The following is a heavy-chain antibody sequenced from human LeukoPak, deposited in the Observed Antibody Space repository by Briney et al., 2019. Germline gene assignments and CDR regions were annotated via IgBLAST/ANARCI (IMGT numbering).Heavy chain of an antibody. CDR2: IGAFNGNT. V-gene: IGHV1-18*01. D-gene: IGHD3-22*01. J-gene: IGHJ3*02. Sequence: ASVKVSCKASGYSFDRYGISWVRQAPGQGLEWLGWIGAFNGNTNYAQNLQGRVTMTADTSTTTAYMELRSLSSDDTAVYYCARDFLSYDGSEDHFEDTFDIWGQGTMVTVSS. CDR3: ARDFLSYDGSEDHFEDTFDI. CDR1: GYSFDRYG.